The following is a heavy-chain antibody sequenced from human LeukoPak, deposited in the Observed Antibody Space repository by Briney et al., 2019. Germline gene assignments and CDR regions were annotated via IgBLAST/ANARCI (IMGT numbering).Heavy chain of an antibody. J-gene: IGHJ5*02. CDR1: GYTFTGYY. CDR3: ARDLGIAAAGTSWFDP. Sequence: PGASVKVSCKASGYTFTGYYMHWVRQAPGQGLEWMGWINPNSGGTNYAQKFQGWVTMTRDTSISTAYMELSRLRSDDTAVYYCARDLGIAAAGTSWFDPWGQGTLVTVSS. CDR2: INPNSGGT. V-gene: IGHV1-2*04. D-gene: IGHD6-13*01.